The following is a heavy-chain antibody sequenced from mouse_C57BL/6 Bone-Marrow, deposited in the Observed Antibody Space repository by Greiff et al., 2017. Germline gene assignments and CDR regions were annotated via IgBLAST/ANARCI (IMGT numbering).Heavy chain of an antibody. D-gene: IGHD2-3*01. CDR1: GYTFTSYW. CDR3: ARSRWLLPYYFDY. J-gene: IGHJ2*01. CDR2: IDPNSGGT. V-gene: IGHV1-72*01. Sequence: QVQLQQSGAELVKPGASVKLSCKASGYTFTSYWMHWVKQRPGRGLEWIGRIDPNSGGTKYNEKFKSKATLTVAKPASAAYMQLSSLTSEDSAVYYCARSRWLLPYYFDYWGQGTTLTVSS.